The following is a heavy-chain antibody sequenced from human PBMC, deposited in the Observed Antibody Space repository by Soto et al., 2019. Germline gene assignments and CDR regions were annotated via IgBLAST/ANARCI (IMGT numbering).Heavy chain of an antibody. V-gene: IGHV3-23*01. D-gene: IGHD6-19*01. Sequence: EVQLLESGGGLVQPGGSLRLSRAASGFTFSSYAMSWVRQAPGKGLEWVSAISGSGGSTYYADSVKGRFTISRDNSKNTLYLQMNSLRAEDTAVYYCAKGLGVAVAGTDYWGQGTLVTVSS. J-gene: IGHJ4*02. CDR1: GFTFSSYA. CDR2: ISGSGGST. CDR3: AKGLGVAVAGTDY.